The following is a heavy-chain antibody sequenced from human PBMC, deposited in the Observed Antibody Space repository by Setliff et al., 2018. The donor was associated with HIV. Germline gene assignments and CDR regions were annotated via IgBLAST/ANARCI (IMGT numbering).Heavy chain of an antibody. Sequence: ASVKVSCKASGYRCPTYEMHWVRQAPGQGREWMGGVIPLFGTEKVAQKFQGRVTMTGDTSTNTLYMELSSLRSEDTAVYYCARGWEGGMDYWGQGTLVTVSS. V-gene: IGHV1-46*01. CDR2: VIPLFGTE. CDR3: ARGWEGGMDY. CDR1: GYRCPTYE. J-gene: IGHJ4*02. D-gene: IGHD1-26*01.